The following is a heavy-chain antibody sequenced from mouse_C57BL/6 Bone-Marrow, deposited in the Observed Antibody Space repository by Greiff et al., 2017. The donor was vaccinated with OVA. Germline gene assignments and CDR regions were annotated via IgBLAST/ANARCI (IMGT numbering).Heavy chain of an antibody. J-gene: IGHJ4*01. CDR2: INPNNGGT. D-gene: IGHD1-1*01. CDR3: ARGDYGSSTGEAMDY. CDR1: GYTFTDSN. Sequence: VQLQQSGPELVKPGASVKMSCKASGYTFTDSNLHWVKQSHGKSLEWIGTINPNNGGTSYNQKFKGKATLTVNKSSSTAYMELRSLTSEDSAVYYCARGDYGSSTGEAMDYWGQGTSVTVSS. V-gene: IGHV1-22*01.